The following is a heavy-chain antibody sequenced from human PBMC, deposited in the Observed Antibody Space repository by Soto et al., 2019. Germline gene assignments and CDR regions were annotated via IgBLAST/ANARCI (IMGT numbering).Heavy chain of an antibody. D-gene: IGHD1-7*01. CDR2: IVVGSGNT. Sequence: ASVKVSCKASGFTFTSSAVQWVRQARGQRLEWIGWIVVGSGNTNYAQKFQERVTITRDMSTSTAYMELSSLRSEDTAVYYCAAESQPEQSRTTYYYYGMDVWGQGTTVTVSS. CDR1: GFTFTSSA. V-gene: IGHV1-58*01. J-gene: IGHJ6*02. CDR3: AAESQPEQSRTTYYYYGMDV.